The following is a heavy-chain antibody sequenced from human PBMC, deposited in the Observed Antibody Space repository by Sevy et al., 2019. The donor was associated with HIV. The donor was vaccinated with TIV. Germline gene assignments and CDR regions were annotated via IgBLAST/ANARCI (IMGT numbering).Heavy chain of an antibody. V-gene: IGHV3-30*02. J-gene: IGHJ4*02. CDR3: AKDGGYCSGGSCYARKGSYYYFDY. CDR2: IRYDGSNK. D-gene: IGHD2-15*01. Sequence: GGSLRLSCAASGFTFSSYGMHWVRQAPGKGLEWVAFIRYDGSNKYYAYSVKGRFTISRDNSKNTLYLQMNSLRAEDTAVYYCAKDGGYCSGGSCYARKGSYYYFDYWGQGTLVTVSS. CDR1: GFTFSSYG.